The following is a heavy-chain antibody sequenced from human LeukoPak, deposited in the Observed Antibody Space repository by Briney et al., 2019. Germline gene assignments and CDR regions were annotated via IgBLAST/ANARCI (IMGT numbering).Heavy chain of an antibody. CDR3: ASDPAARRAYYYYYYMDV. V-gene: IGHV1-69*06. CDR2: IIPIFGTA. CDR1: GGIFSSYA. J-gene: IGHJ6*03. Sequence: ASVKVSCKASGGIFSSYAISWVRQAPGQGLEWMGGIIPIFGTANYAQKFQGRATITADKSTSTAYMELSSLRSEDTAVYYCASDPAARRAYYYYYYMDVWGKGTTVTVSS. D-gene: IGHD6-6*01.